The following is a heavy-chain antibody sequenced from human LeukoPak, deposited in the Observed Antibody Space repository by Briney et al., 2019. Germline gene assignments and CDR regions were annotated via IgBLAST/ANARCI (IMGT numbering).Heavy chain of an antibody. J-gene: IGHJ6*03. CDR1: GVSISSNDYF. CDR2: RYFSGST. V-gene: IGHV4-39*07. D-gene: IGHD2-15*01. Sequence: SETLSLTCTVSGVSISSNDYFWGWIRQPPGKGLEWIGSRYFSGSTDYNPSLKTRVTISLDASKNQFSLRLRSVTAADTAVYYCARGGLKDRYMDVWGKGTTVTVSS. CDR3: ARGGLKDRYMDV.